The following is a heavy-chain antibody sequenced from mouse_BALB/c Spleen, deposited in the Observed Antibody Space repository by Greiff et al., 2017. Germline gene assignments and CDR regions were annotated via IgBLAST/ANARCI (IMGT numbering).Heavy chain of an antibody. CDR3: ARSGYGSSRGYFDV. D-gene: IGHD1-1*01. J-gene: IGHJ1*01. Sequence: VQLKESGAELVRPGTSVKVSCKASGYAFTNYLIEWVKQRPGQGLEWIGVINPGSGGTNYNEKFKGKATLTADKSSSTAYMQLSSLTSDDSAVYFCARSGYGSSRGYFDVWGAGTTVTVSS. CDR2: INPGSGGT. CDR1: GYAFTNYL. V-gene: IGHV1-54*03.